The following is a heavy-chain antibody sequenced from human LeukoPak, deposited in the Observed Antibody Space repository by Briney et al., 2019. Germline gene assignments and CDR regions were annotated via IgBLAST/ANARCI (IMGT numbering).Heavy chain of an antibody. V-gene: IGHV1-69*05. Sequence: SVKVSCKASGGTFSSYAISWVRQAPGQGLEWMGGIIPIFGTANYAQKFQGRVTITTDESTSTAYMELSSLRSEDTAVYYCARGRNDYYDGSGYYFLTVNYFDYWGQGTLVTVSS. J-gene: IGHJ4*02. D-gene: IGHD3-22*01. CDR2: IIPIFGTA. CDR1: GGTFSSYA. CDR3: ARGRNDYYDGSGYYFLTVNYFDY.